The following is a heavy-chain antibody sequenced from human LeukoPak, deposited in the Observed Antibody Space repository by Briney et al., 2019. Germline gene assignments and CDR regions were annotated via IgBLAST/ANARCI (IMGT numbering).Heavy chain of an antibody. CDR1: GFTFSSYA. Sequence: PGGSLRLSCAASGFTFSSYAMSWVRQAPGKGLEWVANIVKDGSEEHYVDSVKGRFTISRDNAKNSVYLQMNSMRAEDTAVYYCARHFWFRFDSWGQGTLVTVSS. D-gene: IGHD3-3*02. V-gene: IGHV3-7*01. CDR2: IVKDGSEE. J-gene: IGHJ5*01. CDR3: ARHFWFRFDS.